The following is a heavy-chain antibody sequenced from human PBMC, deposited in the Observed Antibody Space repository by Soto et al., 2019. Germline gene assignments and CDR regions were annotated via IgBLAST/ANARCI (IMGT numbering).Heavy chain of an antibody. Sequence: SETLSLTCAVYGGSVSSGSYYWSWIRQPPGKGLEWIGYIYYSGSTNYNPSLKSRVTISVDTSKNQFSLKLSSVTAADTAVYYCAIAPYYYDSSGYYSEYYFDYWGQGTLVTVSS. V-gene: IGHV4-61*01. CDR2: IYYSGST. J-gene: IGHJ4*02. CDR3: AIAPYYYDSSGYYSEYYFDY. D-gene: IGHD3-22*01. CDR1: GGSVSSGSYY.